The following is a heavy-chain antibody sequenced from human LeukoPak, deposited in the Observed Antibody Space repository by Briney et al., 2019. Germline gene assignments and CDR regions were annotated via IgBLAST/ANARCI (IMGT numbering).Heavy chain of an antibody. CDR3: AKDVNYLDSGGFFIPFDH. CDR2: ISGYGQQR. V-gene: IGHV3-23*01. Sequence: GGTPRLSCSASGFTFSRSAMTWVRQLPGTGLEGVSTISGYGQQRYSGDSVKGRFSISRDNSKNTLYLQMDNLRADDSALYYGAKDVNYLDSGGFFIPFDHWGQGTLVTVSS. CDR1: GFTFSRSA. D-gene: IGHD3-22*01. J-gene: IGHJ4*02.